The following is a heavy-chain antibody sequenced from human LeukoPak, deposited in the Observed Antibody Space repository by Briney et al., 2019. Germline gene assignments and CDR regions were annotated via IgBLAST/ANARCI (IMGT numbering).Heavy chain of an antibody. CDR2: IYHSGST. CDR3: ARHKARLRFLEWFPLGVDY. J-gene: IGHJ4*02. D-gene: IGHD3-3*01. V-gene: IGHV4-38-2*01. CDR1: GYSISSGYY. Sequence: SETLSLTCAVSGYSISSGYYRGWIRQPPGKGLEWIGSIYHSGSTYYNPSLKSRVTISVDTSKNQFSLKLSSVTAADTAVYYCARHKARLRFLEWFPLGVDYWGQGTLVTVSS.